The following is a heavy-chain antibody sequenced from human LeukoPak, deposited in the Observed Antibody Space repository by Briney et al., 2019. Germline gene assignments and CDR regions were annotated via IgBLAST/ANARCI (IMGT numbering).Heavy chain of an antibody. CDR2: MNQDGSKT. Sequence: GGSLRLSCAASGFTFATSWMTWVRQAPGKGLEWVALMNQDGSKTLFVDSVKGRFAISRDNGKNSLYLQMDSLSAEDTAVYFCTRDPSHGALDIWGQGTTVTVSS. CDR1: GFTFATSW. V-gene: IGHV3-7*01. CDR3: TRDPSHGALDI. J-gene: IGHJ3*02.